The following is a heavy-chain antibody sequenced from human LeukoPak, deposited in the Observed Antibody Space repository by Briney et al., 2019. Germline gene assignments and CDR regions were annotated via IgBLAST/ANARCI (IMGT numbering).Heavy chain of an antibody. V-gene: IGHV4-30-4*02. D-gene: IGHD5-18*01. CDR3: ARVKRLGCSYGGAFDI. CDR2: IYYSGST. J-gene: IGHJ3*02. Sequence: SETLSLTCTVSGGSISSGDYYWSWIRQPPGKGLEWIGYIYYSGSTYYNPSLRSRVTISVDTSKNQFSLMLSSVTAAHTAVYYCARVKRLGCSYGGAFDIWGKGTMDTVSS. CDR1: GGSISSGDYY.